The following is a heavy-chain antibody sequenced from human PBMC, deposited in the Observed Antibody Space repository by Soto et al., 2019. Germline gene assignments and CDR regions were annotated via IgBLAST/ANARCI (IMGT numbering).Heavy chain of an antibody. CDR2: IWYDGSYK. CDR3: VRVSLRDSSSSCRFPYEYALDV. J-gene: IGHJ6*02. V-gene: IGHV3-33*01. D-gene: IGHD6-6*01. CDR1: GFTLSTYG. Sequence: GGSLILSCSASGFTLSTYGIHWVLQSPGKGLEWVAVIWYDGSYKYYADSVKGRFTISRDNSKNTVYLEMNSPRAEDTAVYYCVRVSLRDSSSSCRFPYEYALDVWGPGTKVTVSS.